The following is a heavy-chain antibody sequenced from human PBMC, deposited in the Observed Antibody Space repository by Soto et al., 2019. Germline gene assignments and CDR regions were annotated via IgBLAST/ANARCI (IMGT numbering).Heavy chain of an antibody. CDR2: INHSGST. CDR3: ARGRTRYCSGGSRPEPI. D-gene: IGHD2-15*01. V-gene: IGHV4-34*01. J-gene: IGHJ4*02. CDR1: GGSFSGYY. Sequence: QVQLQQWGAGLLKPSETLSLTCAVYGGSFSGYYWSWIRQPPGKGLEWIGEINHSGSTNYNPSLKSRVTISVDTSKNQFSLKLSSVTAADTAVYYCARGRTRYCSGGSRPEPIWGQGTLVTVAS.